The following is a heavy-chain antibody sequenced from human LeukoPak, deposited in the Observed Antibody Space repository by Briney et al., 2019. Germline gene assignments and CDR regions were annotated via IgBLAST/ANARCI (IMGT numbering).Heavy chain of an antibody. CDR1: GGTFSSYS. CDR3: ARDYIRRDGYIYDAFDI. D-gene: IGHD5-24*01. J-gene: IGHJ3*02. Sequence: SVKVSCKASGGTFSSYSISWVRQAPGQGLEWMGGIIPIFGTANYAQKFQGRVTITADESMSTAYMELSSLRSEDTAVYYCARDYIRRDGYIYDAFDIWGQGTMVTVSS. V-gene: IGHV1-69*13. CDR2: IIPIFGTA.